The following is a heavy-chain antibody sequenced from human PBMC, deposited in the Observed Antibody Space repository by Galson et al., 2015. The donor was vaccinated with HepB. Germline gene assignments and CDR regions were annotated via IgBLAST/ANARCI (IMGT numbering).Heavy chain of an antibody. D-gene: IGHD3-10*01. V-gene: IGHV7-4-1*02. J-gene: IGHJ4*02. CDR2: INTNTGNP. CDR3: ARDLGYASGTYYNAGGY. Sequence: SVKVSCKASGYTFNNYAINWVRQAPGQGPEWMGWINTNTGNPTYAQGLAGRFVFSLDTSVSTAYLQINWLQAGDTAMYYCARDLGYASGTYYNAGGYWGQGTLVTVSS. CDR1: GYTFNNYA.